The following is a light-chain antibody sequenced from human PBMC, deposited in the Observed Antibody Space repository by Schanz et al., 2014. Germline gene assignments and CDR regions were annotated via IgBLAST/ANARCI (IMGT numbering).Light chain of an antibody. V-gene: IGLV2-23*01. Sequence: QSALTQPASVSGSPGQSITISCTGTSSDIGIYNYVSWYQQLPGKAPKLMIYDASNRPSGVSDRLSASKSGNTASLTISRLQAEDEADYYCCSYAGSSTLVFGGGTKLTVL. CDR1: SSDIGIYNY. J-gene: IGLJ2*01. CDR3: CSYAGSSTLV. CDR2: DAS.